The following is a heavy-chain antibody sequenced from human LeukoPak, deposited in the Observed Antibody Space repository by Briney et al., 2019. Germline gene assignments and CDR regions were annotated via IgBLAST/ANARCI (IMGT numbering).Heavy chain of an antibody. CDR1: GGSISSGSYY. CDR3: ASSALSIAARRKGFDP. D-gene: IGHD6-6*01. Sequence: SQTLSLTCTVSGGSISSGSYYWSWIRQPAGKGLEWIGRIYTSGSTNYNPSLKSRVTISVDTSKHQFSLKLSSVTAADTAVYYCASSALSIAARRKGFDPWGQGNLVTVSS. CDR2: IYTSGST. J-gene: IGHJ5*02. V-gene: IGHV4-61*02.